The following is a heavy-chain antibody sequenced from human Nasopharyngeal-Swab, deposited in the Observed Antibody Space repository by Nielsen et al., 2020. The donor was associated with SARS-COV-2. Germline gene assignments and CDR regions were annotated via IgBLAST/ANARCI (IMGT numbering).Heavy chain of an antibody. D-gene: IGHD6-19*01. V-gene: IGHV3-23*01. CDR2: ISGSGGST. CDR3: AKAWEGSSGWYGLDY. CDR1: GFTFSSYA. J-gene: IGHJ4*02. Sequence: GGSLRLSCAASGFTFSSYAMSWVRQAPGKGLEWVSAISGSGGSTYYADSVKGRFTISRDNSKNTLYLQMNSLRAEDTAVYYCAKAWEGSSGWYGLDYWGQGTLVTVSS.